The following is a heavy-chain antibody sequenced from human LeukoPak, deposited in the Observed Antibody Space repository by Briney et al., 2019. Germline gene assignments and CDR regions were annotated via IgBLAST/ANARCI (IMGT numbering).Heavy chain of an antibody. J-gene: IGHJ4*02. V-gene: IGHV3-30-3*02. D-gene: IGHD6-19*01. CDR3: AKKGGSSGRYDYLDY. CDR1: GFTFSCCA. CDR2: ISSDENTK. Sequence: GSLRLSCAASGFTFSCCAIHWVRQAPGRGLEWVAVISSDENTKFYADSVKGRFTVYRDNSKKTVWLQMNSLRAEDTAVYYCAKKGGSSGRYDYLDYWGQGTLVTVSS.